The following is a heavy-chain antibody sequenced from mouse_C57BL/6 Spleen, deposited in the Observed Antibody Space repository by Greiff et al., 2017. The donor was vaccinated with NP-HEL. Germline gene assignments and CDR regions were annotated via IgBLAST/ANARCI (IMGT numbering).Heavy chain of an antibody. V-gene: IGHV5-4*01. CDR3: ARGSRGFDV. CDR1: GFTFSSYA. Sequence: EVQGVESGGGLVKPGGSLKLSCAASGFTFSSYAMSWGRQTPEKRLEWVATLSDGGSYTYYPDNVKGRFTISRDNAKNNLYLQMSHLQSEDTAMYYCARGSRGFDVWGTGATVTVSS. D-gene: IGHD1-1*01. CDR2: LSDGGSYT. J-gene: IGHJ1*03.